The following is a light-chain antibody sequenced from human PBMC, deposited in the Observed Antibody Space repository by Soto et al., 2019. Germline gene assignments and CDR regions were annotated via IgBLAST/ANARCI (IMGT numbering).Light chain of an antibody. CDR1: QGISNY. V-gene: IGKV1-27*01. CDR2: AAS. J-gene: IGKJ4*01. CDR3: RQANSFTLT. Sequence: DIQMTQSPSSLSASVGDRFTITCRASQGISNYLAWYQQKPGKVPKILIYAASTLQSGVPSRFSGSGAGTDCTLSISSLQPEDVQTYYCRQANSFTLTFGGGTKVDIK.